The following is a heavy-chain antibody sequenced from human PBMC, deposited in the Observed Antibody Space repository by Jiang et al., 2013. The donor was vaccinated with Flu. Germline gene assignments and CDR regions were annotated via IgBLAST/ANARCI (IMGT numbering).Heavy chain of an antibody. J-gene: IGHJ4*02. CDR2: IYYSGST. V-gene: IGHV4-39*01. D-gene: IGHD5-12*01. CDR1: GGSISSSSYY. Sequence: LLKPSETLSLTCTVSGGSISSSSYYWGWIRQPPGKGLEWIGSIYYSGSTYYNPSLKSRVTISVDTSKNQFSLKLSSVTAADTAVYYCARRDAPNSGYDKCFDYWGQGTLVTVSS. CDR3: ARRDAPNSGYDKCFDY.